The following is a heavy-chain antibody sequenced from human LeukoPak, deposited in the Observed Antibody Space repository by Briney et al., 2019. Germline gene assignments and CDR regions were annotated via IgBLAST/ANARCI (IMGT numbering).Heavy chain of an antibody. D-gene: IGHD5-18*01. V-gene: IGHV4-4*07. CDR1: GGSISSYY. CDR2: IYTSGST. J-gene: IGHJ6*03. CDR3: ARGRVSVTYYYYYYMDV. Sequence: SETLSLTCTVSGGSISSYYWSWIRQPAGKGLEWIGRIYTSGSTNYNPSLKSRVTISVDTFKNQFSLKLSSVTAADTAVYYCARGRVSVTYYYYYYMDVWGKGTTVTVSS.